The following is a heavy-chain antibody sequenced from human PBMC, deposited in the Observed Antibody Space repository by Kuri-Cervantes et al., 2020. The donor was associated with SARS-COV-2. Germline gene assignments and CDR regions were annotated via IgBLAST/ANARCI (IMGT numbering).Heavy chain of an antibody. J-gene: IGHJ3*02. CDR2: IYYSGST. V-gene: IGHV4-39*07. CDR3: ASRYSKTKRDAFDI. D-gene: IGHD6-13*01. CDR1: GGSISSSSYY. Sequence: GSLRLSCTVSGGSISSSSYYWGWIRQPPGKGLEWIGSIYYSGSTYYNPSLKSRVTISVDTSKNQFSLKLSSVTAADTAVYYCASRYSKTKRDAFDIWGQGTMVTVSS.